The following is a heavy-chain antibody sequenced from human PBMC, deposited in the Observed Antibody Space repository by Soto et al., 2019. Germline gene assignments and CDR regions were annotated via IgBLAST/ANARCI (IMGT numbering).Heavy chain of an antibody. CDR3: ARTPGPRAFNI. CDR2: INSDGSST. V-gene: IGHV3-74*01. D-gene: IGHD2-15*01. J-gene: IGHJ3*02. CDR1: GFTFSSYW. Sequence: GGSLRLSCAASGFTFSSYWMHWVRQAPGKGLVWVSRINSDGSSTSYADSVKGRFTISRDNAKNTLFLQMNSLRAEDTAVYYCARTPGPRAFNIWGQGTMVTVSS.